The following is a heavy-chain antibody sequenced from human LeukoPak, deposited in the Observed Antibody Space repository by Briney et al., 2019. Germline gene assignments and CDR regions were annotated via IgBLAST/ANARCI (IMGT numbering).Heavy chain of an antibody. CDR1: GFTFSTYD. CDR2: ISTIGDT. D-gene: IGHD2-21*01. J-gene: IGHJ6*03. CDR3: ARATVIGNAPVPGYMDV. Sequence: PGGSLRLSCAASGFTFSTYDMHWVRQVSGKGLEWVSSISTIGDTFYPVSVKGRFTISRENAKNSLYLQMNGLRAGDTTVYYCARATVIGNAPVPGYMDVWGKGTMVTVSS. V-gene: IGHV3-13*01.